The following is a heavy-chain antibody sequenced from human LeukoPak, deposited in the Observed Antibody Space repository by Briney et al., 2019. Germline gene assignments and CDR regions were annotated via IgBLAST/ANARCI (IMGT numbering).Heavy chain of an antibody. CDR1: GYTFTGYY. CDR3: AVRLGYCSRTSCFEALGFGY. J-gene: IGHJ4*02. CDR2: INPNSGGT. Sequence: ASVKVSCKASGYTFTGYYMHWVRQAPGQGLEWMGWINPNSGGTNYAQKFQGRVTTTRDTSISTAYMELSRLRSDDTAVYYCAVRLGYCSRTSCFEALGFGYWGQGTLVTVSS. V-gene: IGHV1-2*02. D-gene: IGHD2-2*01.